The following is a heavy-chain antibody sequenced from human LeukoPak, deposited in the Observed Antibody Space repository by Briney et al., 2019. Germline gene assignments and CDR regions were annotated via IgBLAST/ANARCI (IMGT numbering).Heavy chain of an antibody. CDR1: GFTFSSYA. V-gene: IGHV3-30*18. J-gene: IGHJ6*02. CDR3: AKDQGTNNWPLWCMDV. Sequence: PGGSLRLSCAASGFTFSSYAMSWVRQAPGKGLEWVAVISYDGSTKYYADSVKGRFTISRDNSKNTLYLQMNSLRAEDTAVYYCAKDQGTNNWPLWCMDVWGQGTTVTVSS. D-gene: IGHD1-1*01. CDR2: ISYDGSTK.